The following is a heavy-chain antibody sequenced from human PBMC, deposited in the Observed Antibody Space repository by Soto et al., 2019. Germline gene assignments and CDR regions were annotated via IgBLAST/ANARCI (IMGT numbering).Heavy chain of an antibody. Sequence: PSETLSLTCTVSGASISSYYWSWIRQPPGKGLEWIGYVYYSGSTNYNPSLKSRVTISVDTSKNQFSLKLSSVTAADTAMYYCAREMNYYDSSGDSYFDYWGQGTLVTVS. V-gene: IGHV4-59*01. CDR1: GASISSYY. CDR3: AREMNYYDSSGDSYFDY. CDR2: VYYSGST. D-gene: IGHD3-22*01. J-gene: IGHJ4*02.